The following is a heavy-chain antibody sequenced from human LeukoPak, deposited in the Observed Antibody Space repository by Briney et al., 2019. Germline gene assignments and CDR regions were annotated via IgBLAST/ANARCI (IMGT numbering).Heavy chain of an antibody. CDR1: GFTFSSYA. CDR2: ISGSGGST. J-gene: IGHJ4*02. Sequence: GGSLRLSCAASGFTFSSYAMSWVRQAPGKGLEWVSAISGSGGSTYYADSVKGRFTITRDNSKNTLYLQMNSLKAEDTAVYYCAKDIRRYSSGDYWGQGTLVTVSS. CDR3: AKDIRRYSSGDY. V-gene: IGHV3-23*01. D-gene: IGHD6-25*01.